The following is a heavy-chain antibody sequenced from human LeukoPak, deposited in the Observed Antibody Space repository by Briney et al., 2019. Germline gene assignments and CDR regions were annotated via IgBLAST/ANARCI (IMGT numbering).Heavy chain of an antibody. CDR3: AKDNYDYGDYDGGDY. CDR2: IRYDGGNK. Sequence: PGGSLRLSCAASGFTFSSYGMHWVRQAPGKGLEWVAFIRYDGGNKYYADSVKGRFTISRDNSKNTLYLQMNSLRAEDTAVYYCAKDNYDYGDYDGGDYWGQGTLVTVSS. CDR1: GFTFSSYG. V-gene: IGHV3-30*02. J-gene: IGHJ4*02. D-gene: IGHD4-17*01.